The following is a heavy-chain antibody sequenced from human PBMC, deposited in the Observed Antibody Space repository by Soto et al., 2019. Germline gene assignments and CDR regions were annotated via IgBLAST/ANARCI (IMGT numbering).Heavy chain of an antibody. CDR3: AKVWPSYDSSGYVDY. CDR1: GFTFSSYA. Sequence: LRLSCAASGFTFSSYAMSWVRQAQGKGLEWVSAISGSGGSTYYADSVKGRFTISRDNSKNTLYLQMNSLRAEDTAVYYCAKVWPSYDSSGYVDYWGQGTLVTVSS. CDR2: ISGSGGST. D-gene: IGHD3-22*01. V-gene: IGHV3-23*01. J-gene: IGHJ4*02.